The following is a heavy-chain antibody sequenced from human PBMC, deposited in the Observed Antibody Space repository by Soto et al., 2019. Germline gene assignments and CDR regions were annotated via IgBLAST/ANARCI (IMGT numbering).Heavy chain of an antibody. CDR1: GFTFTNYW. CDR3: ARVYSSSSGRAIDY. Sequence: EVQLVESGGGLVQPGGSLRLSCAASGFTFTNYWMTWVRQAPGKGLEWVANIKQDGTEKSYVDSVKGRFTISRDNAKNSLYLQMNSLRVEDTAVYYCARVYSSSSGRAIDYWGQGTLVTVSS. V-gene: IGHV3-7*01. CDR2: IKQDGTEK. D-gene: IGHD6-6*01. J-gene: IGHJ4*02.